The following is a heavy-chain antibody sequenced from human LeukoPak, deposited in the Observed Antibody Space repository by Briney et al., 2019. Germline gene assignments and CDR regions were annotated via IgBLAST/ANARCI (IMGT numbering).Heavy chain of an antibody. CDR3: VRSRYYYDSRNYPYYYYYGMDV. Sequence: GESLKISCKGSGYSFTNYWIGWVRQMPGKGLEWMGIIYPGDSDTRYSPSFEGQVTMSADKSISTAYVQWSSLKASDTAMYYCVRSRYYYDSRNYPYYYYYGMDVWGQGTTVTVSS. CDR1: GYSFTNYW. J-gene: IGHJ6*02. CDR2: IYPGDSDT. V-gene: IGHV5-51*01. D-gene: IGHD3-22*01.